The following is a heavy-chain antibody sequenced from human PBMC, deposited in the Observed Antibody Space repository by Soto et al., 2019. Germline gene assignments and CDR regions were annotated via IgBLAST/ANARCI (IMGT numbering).Heavy chain of an antibody. CDR3: ARATGTLRSRNCDY. D-gene: IGHD1-1*01. V-gene: IGHV4-59*12. CDR2: IYHTGST. Sequence: SETLSLTCTVSGGSISSYYWTWIRQPPGKGLEWIGSIYHTGSTYYSKSLRSRLTMSVDTSKSQFSLRLSSVTAADTAVYYCARATGTLRSRNCDYWGQGSLITVSS. CDR1: GGSISSYY. J-gene: IGHJ4*02.